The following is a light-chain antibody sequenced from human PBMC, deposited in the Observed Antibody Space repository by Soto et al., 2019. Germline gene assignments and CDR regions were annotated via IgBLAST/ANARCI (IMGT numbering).Light chain of an antibody. CDR2: GNS. J-gene: IGLJ1*01. CDR1: SSNIGAGYD. CDR3: QSYDSSLSGFYV. Sequence: QLVLTQPPSVSGAPGQRVTISCTGSSSNIGAGYDVHWYQQLPGTAPKLLIYGNSNRPSAVPDRFSGSKSGTSTSLAITGLRAEDEADYCCQSYDSSLSGFYVFGTGTKLTVL. V-gene: IGLV1-40*01.